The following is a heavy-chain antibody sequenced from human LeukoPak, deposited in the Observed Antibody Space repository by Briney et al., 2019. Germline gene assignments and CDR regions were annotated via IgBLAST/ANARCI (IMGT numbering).Heavy chain of an antibody. CDR2: INSDGSST. CDR3: AKGVIAAAGFLNWFDP. CDR1: GFTFSSYW. J-gene: IGHJ5*02. Sequence: GGSLRLSCAASGFTFSSYWMHWVRQAPGKGLVWVSRINSDGSSTSYADSVKGRFTISRDNSKNTLYLQMNSLRAEDTAVYYCAKGVIAAAGFLNWFDPWGQGTLVTVSS. V-gene: IGHV3-74*01. D-gene: IGHD6-13*01.